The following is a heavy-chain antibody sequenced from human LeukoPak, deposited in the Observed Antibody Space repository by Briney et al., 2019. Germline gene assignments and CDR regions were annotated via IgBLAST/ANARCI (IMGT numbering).Heavy chain of an antibody. V-gene: IGHV1-2*02. D-gene: IGHD6-19*01. CDR1: GYTFTGYY. CDR3: AREMKIAVAGPLDY. CDR2: INPKSGGT. Sequence: ASVKVSCKASGYTFTGYYIHWVRQAPGQGLEWMGWINPKSGGTNFAQKFQDRVTMTRDTSISTAYMELSRLRSDDTAVYYCAREMKIAVAGPLDYWGQGTPVTVST. J-gene: IGHJ4*02.